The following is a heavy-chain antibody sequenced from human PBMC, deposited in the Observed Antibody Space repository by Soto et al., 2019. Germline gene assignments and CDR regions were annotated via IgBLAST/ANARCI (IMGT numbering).Heavy chain of an antibody. CDR2: IYSGGST. CDR1: GFTVSSNY. V-gene: IGHV3-53*01. CDR3: AREPIAAAGTGYGMDV. J-gene: IGHJ6*02. D-gene: IGHD6-13*01. Sequence: GGSLRLSCAASGFTVSSNYMSWVRQAPGKGLEWVSVIYSGGSTYYADSVKGRFTISRDNSKNTLYLQMNSLRAEDTAVYYCAREPIAAAGTGYGMDVWGQGTTVTVSS.